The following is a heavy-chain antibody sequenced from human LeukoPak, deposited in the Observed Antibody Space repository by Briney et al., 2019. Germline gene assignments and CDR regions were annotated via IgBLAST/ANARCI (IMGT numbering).Heavy chain of an antibody. D-gene: IGHD4-17*01. J-gene: IGHJ3*02. CDR3: ARDPHDDYGVVDAFDI. Sequence: GASVKVSCKASGYTFTSYYMHWVRQAPGQGLEWMGIINPSGGSTSYAQKFQGRVTMTRDTSTSTVYMELSSLRSEDTAVYYCARDPHDDYGVVDAFDIWGQGTMVTVSS. V-gene: IGHV1-46*01. CDR1: GYTFTSYY. CDR2: INPSGGST.